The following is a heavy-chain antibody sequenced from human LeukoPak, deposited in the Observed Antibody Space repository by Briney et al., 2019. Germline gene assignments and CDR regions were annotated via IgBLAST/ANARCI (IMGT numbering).Heavy chain of an antibody. CDR1: GGSISSSSYY. Sequence: SETLSLTCTVSGGSISSSSYYWSWIRQHPGKGLEWIGYIYYSGSTYYNPSLKSRVTISVDTSKNQFSLKLSSVTAADTAVYYCARGITYYDFWSGYSYFDYWGQGTLVTVSS. D-gene: IGHD3-3*01. CDR2: IYYSGST. V-gene: IGHV4-31*03. J-gene: IGHJ4*02. CDR3: ARGITYYDFWSGYSYFDY.